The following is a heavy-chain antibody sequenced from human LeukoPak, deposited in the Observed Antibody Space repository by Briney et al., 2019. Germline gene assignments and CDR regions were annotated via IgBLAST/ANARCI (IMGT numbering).Heavy chain of an antibody. CDR3: ARFGYCSSTSCYGDAFDI. CDR1: GYTFTSYD. J-gene: IGHJ3*02. D-gene: IGHD2-2*01. V-gene: IGHV1-8*03. Sequence: GASVKVSCKASGYTFTSYDINWVRQATGQGLEWMGWMNPNSGNTGYAQKFQGRVTITRNTSISTAYMELSSLRSEDTALYYCARFGYCSSTSCYGDAFDIWGQGTMVTVSS. CDR2: MNPNSGNT.